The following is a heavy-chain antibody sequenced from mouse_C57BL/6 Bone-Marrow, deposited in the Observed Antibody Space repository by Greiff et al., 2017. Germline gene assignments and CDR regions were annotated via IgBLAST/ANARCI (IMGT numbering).Heavy chain of an antibody. J-gene: IGHJ4*01. CDR1: GFTFTDYY. Sequence: EVKVVESGGGLVQPGGSLSLSCAASGFTFTDYYMSWVRQPPGKALEWLGFIRNKANGYTTEYSASVKGRFTISRDNSQSILYLQMNALRAEDSATYYCARYPPWSYYAMDYWGQGTSVTVSS. V-gene: IGHV7-3*01. CDR2: IRNKANGYTT. CDR3: ARYPPWSYYAMDY.